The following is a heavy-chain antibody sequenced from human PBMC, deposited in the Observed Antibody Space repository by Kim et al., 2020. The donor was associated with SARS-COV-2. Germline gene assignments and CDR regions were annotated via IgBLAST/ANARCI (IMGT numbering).Heavy chain of an antibody. Sequence: SETLSLTCTVSGGSISSSSYYWGWIRQPPGKGLVWIGSIYYSGSTYYNPSLKSRVTITVDTSKNQFSLKLSSVTAADTAVYYCASSYYGSGKTYYFDYWG. CDR2: IYYSGST. J-gene: IGHJ4*01. D-gene: IGHD3-10*01. V-gene: IGHV4-39*01. CDR1: GGSISSSSYY. CDR3: ASSYYGSGKTYYFDY.